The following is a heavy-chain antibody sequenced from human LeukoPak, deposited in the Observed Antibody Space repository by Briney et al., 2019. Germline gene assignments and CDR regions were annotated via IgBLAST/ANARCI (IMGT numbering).Heavy chain of an antibody. Sequence: NPSETLSLTCTVSGGSISSYYWSWIRQPPGKGLEWIGYIYYSGSTNYNPSLKSRVTISVDTSKNQFSLKLSSVTAADTAVYYCARYPVVMDDAFDIWGQGTMVTVSS. J-gene: IGHJ3*02. V-gene: IGHV4-59*01. CDR3: ARYPVVMDDAFDI. CDR1: GGSISSYY. D-gene: IGHD2-21*01. CDR2: IYYSGST.